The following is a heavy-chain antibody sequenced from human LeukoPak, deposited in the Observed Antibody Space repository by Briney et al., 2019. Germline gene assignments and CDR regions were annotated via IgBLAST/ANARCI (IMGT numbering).Heavy chain of an antibody. J-gene: IGHJ4*02. V-gene: IGHV3-73*01. CDR2: IRSKTDNYAT. CDR3: TRLLAEGF. Sequence: GGSLRLSCAASGFTFSVSAIRWVRQASGKGLEWVGHIRSKTDNYATAYTASVRGRFTISRDDSKNAAYLQMNSLETDDTAVYYCTRLLAEGFWGQGTLVTVSS. CDR1: GFTFSVSA.